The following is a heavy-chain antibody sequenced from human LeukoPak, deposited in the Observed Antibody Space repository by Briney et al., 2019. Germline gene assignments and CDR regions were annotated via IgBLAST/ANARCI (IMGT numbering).Heavy chain of an antibody. Sequence: PSETLSLTCTVSGGSISSYYWSWIRQPPGKGLEWIGYIYYSGSTNYNPSLKSRVTISVDTPKNQFSLKLSSVTAADTAVYYCARGHSSSGWPYDYWGQGTLVTVSS. J-gene: IGHJ4*02. D-gene: IGHD6-19*01. CDR2: IYYSGST. CDR3: ARGHSSSGWPYDY. CDR1: GGSISSYY. V-gene: IGHV4-59*01.